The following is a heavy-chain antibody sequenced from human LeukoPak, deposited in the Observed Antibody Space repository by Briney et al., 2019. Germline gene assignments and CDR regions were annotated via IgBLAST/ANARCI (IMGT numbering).Heavy chain of an antibody. CDR1: GFTFSTSW. CDR3: AKSLDY. CDR2: IKQDGSET. Sequence: PGGSLRLSCAASGFTFSTSWMDWVRQAPGKGLEWVANIKQDGSETYYVDSAKGRFTISRDNAKNSLYLQMDSLRVDDTAIYYCAKSLDYWGQGTLVIVSS. J-gene: IGHJ4*02. V-gene: IGHV3-7*01.